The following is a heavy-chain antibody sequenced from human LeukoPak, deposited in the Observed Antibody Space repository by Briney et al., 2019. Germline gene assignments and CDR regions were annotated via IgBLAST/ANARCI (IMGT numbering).Heavy chain of an antibody. D-gene: IGHD3-3*01. CDR3: ARGRTIFGVVPGY. CDR2: IYYSGST. Sequence: SETLSLTCTVSGGSISSYYWSWIRQPPGKGLEWIGYIYYSGSTNYNPSLKSRVTISADTSKNQFSLKLSSVTAADTAVYYCARGRTIFGVVPGYWGQGTLVTVSS. CDR1: GGSISSYY. V-gene: IGHV4-59*12. J-gene: IGHJ4*02.